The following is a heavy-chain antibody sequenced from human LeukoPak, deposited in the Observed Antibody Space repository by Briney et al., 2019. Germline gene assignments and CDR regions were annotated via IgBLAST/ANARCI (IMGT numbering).Heavy chain of an antibody. D-gene: IGHD5-18*01. CDR2: INHSGST. CDR3: ARGRKGGYSYALSYFDY. J-gene: IGHJ4*02. Sequence: PSETLSLTCAVSGGSFSGYYWSWIRQPPGKGLEWIGEINHSGSTNYNPSLKSRVTISVDTSKNQFSLKLSSVTAADTAVYYCARGRKGGYSYALSYFDYWGQGTLVTVSS. V-gene: IGHV4-34*01. CDR1: GGSFSGYY.